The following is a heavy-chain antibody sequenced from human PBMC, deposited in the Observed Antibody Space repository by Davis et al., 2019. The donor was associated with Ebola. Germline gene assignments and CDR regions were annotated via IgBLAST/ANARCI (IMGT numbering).Heavy chain of an antibody. CDR3: ARDLGKYSTSSVDY. V-gene: IGHV1-18*04. D-gene: IGHD6-6*01. Sequence: ASVKVSCKASGYTFNSYGIAWVRQAPGQGLEWMGWISAYNGNTNYAQKLQGRVTMTTDTSTSTAYMELRSLRSDDTAVYYCARDLGKYSTSSVDYWGQGTLVTVSS. CDR2: ISAYNGNT. J-gene: IGHJ4*02. CDR1: GYTFNSYG.